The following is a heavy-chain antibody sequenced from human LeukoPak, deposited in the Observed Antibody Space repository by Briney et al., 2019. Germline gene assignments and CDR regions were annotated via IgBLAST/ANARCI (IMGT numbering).Heavy chain of an antibody. CDR2: ITGSGDNT. CDR1: GFTFSTYA. V-gene: IGHV3-23*01. Sequence: GGCRRLSCAASGFTFSTYAMSWDRQAPGKGLEWVSAITGSGDNTYYADSVKGRFTISRDNSKNTMYLQMNSLRAEDTAVYYCAKGNIGYYYDYWGPGTLVTVSS. J-gene: IGHJ4*02. D-gene: IGHD3-22*01. CDR3: AKGNIGYYYDY.